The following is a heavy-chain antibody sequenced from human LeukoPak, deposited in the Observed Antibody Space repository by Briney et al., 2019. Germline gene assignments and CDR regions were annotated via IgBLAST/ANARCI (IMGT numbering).Heavy chain of an antibody. Sequence: GGSLRPSCAASGFIFSTYGMCWVRQAPGKGLEWVAFIRHDGSIKNYADSVKGRSTISRDNSKNTLYLQMNSLRAEDTAVYYCAKDSLADIDYWGQGTLVTVSS. CDR1: GFIFSTYG. J-gene: IGHJ4*02. D-gene: IGHD3-16*01. V-gene: IGHV3-30*02. CDR3: AKDSLADIDY. CDR2: IRHDGSIK.